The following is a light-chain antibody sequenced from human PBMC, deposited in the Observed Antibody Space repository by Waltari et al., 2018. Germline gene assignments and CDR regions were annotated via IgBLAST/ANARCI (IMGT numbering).Light chain of an antibody. CDR3: CSYEGTWV. J-gene: IGLJ3*02. CDR2: DVT. V-gene: IGLV2-11*01. Sequence: QSALTQPRSVSGSPGQSVTISCTGTGSDVGDYNYVSWYQQHPGKALKLVIYDVTKRPSGVPDRFSGSKSGNSASLTVSGLQAEDEADYYCCSYEGTWVFGGGTKLTVL. CDR1: GSDVGDYNY.